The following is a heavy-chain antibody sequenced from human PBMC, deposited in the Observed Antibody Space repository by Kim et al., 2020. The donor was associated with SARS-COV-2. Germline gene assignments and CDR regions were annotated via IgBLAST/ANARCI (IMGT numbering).Heavy chain of an antibody. Sequence: GGSLRLSCAASGFTVSSNYMSWVRQAPGKGLEWVSVIYSGGSTYYADSVKGRFTVSRDNSKNTLYLQMNSLRAEDTAVYYCARDLWDWSSSWYNAFDIWGQGTMVTVSS. CDR3: ARDLWDWSSSWYNAFDI. D-gene: IGHD6-13*01. CDR1: GFTVSSNY. V-gene: IGHV3-53*01. CDR2: IYSGGST. J-gene: IGHJ3*02.